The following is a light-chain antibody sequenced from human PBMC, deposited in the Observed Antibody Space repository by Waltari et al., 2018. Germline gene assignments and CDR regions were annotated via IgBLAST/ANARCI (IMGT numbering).Light chain of an antibody. CDR3: QHYGTSLPWT. CDR1: QSVSDSY. V-gene: IGKV3-20*01. J-gene: IGKJ1*01. Sequence: EIALVQSPGSLSLSPGESATISCRASQSVSDSYSAWLQHKPGQPPRLLIFGTSTRATGIPDRFSGSGSGIEFTLTISRVEAEDFAVYFCQHYGTSLPWTFGQGTKVEIK. CDR2: GTS.